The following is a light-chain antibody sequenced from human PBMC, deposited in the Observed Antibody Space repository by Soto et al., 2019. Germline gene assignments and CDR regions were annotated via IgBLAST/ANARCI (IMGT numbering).Light chain of an antibody. J-gene: IGLJ3*02. Sequence: QSALTQPPSASGPPGQSVTISCTGTSSDVGAYNFVSWYQQHPGKAPKLMISEVTKRPAGVPDRFSGSKSGNTASLTVSGLQAEDEADYYCSSYAGSRNLVFGGGTKLTVL. V-gene: IGLV2-8*01. CDR1: SSDVGAYNF. CDR2: EVT. CDR3: SSYAGSRNLV.